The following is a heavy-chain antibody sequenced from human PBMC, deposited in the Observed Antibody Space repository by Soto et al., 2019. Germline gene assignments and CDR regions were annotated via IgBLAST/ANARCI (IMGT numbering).Heavy chain of an antibody. V-gene: IGHV1-46*01. J-gene: IGHJ4*02. CDR2: IDPSGGST. Sequence: QVQLVQSGAEVKKPGASVKVSCKASGYTFTSYYMHWVRQAPGKGLEWMGIIDPSGGSTTYAQRFRGRVTLTRDTSTSTVYMELSSLRSEDTAVYYCATQGRPTSSHLVLFDYWGQGTLVTVSS. D-gene: IGHD6-13*01. CDR1: GYTFTSYY. CDR3: ATQGRPTSSHLVLFDY.